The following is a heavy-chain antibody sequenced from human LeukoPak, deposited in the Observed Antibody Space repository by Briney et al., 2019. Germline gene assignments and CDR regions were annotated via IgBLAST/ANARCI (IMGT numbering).Heavy chain of an antibody. CDR2: IGYDGSNK. J-gene: IGHJ4*02. CDR1: GFTFSSYA. D-gene: IGHD3-10*01. CDR3: AKDRGDYYGSGSDYYFDY. V-gene: IGHV3-30*02. Sequence: GGSLRLSCAASGFTFSSYAMHWVRRARGTGLGWVAFIGYDGSNKYYADSVKGRFTISRDNSKNTLYLQMNSLRAEDTAVYYCAKDRGDYYGSGSDYYFDYWGQGTLVTVSS.